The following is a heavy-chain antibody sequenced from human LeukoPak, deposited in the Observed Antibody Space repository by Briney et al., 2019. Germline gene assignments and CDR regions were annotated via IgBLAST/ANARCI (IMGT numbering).Heavy chain of an antibody. CDR2: ISSSSSYI. J-gene: IGHJ5*02. CDR1: GFTFSSYS. V-gene: IGHV3-21*01. Sequence: PGGSLRLSCAASGFTFSSYSMNWVRQAPGKGLEWVSSISSSSSYIYYADSVKGRFTISRDNAKNSLYLQMNSLRAEDTAVYYCARSLSGYPNWFDPWGQGTLVTVSS. CDR3: ARSLSGYPNWFDP. D-gene: IGHD3-16*02.